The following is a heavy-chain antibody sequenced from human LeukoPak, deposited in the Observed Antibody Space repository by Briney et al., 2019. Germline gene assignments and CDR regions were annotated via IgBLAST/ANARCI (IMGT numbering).Heavy chain of an antibody. Sequence: SETLSLTCAVSGGSISSSNRWSWVRQPPGKGLEWIGEIYHSGSTNYNPSLKSRVTISVDKSKNQSSLKLSSVTAADTAVYYCARDLGYGDYPYWGQGTLVTVSS. CDR2: IYHSGST. D-gene: IGHD4-17*01. CDR3: ARDLGYGDYPY. J-gene: IGHJ4*02. V-gene: IGHV4-4*02. CDR1: GGSISSSNR.